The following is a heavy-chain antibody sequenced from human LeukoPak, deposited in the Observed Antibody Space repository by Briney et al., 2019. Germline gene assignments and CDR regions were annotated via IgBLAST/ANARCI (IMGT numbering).Heavy chain of an antibody. CDR1: GFTFSSYG. CDR2: ISGSGGST. J-gene: IGHJ3*02. V-gene: IGHV3-23*01. D-gene: IGHD5-24*01. CDR3: ARKRWLQSRSAFDI. Sequence: AGGTLRLSCAASGFTFSSYGMSWVRQAPGKGLEWVSAISGSGGSTYYADSVKGRFTISRDNSKNTLYLQMNSLRAEDTAVYYCARKRWLQSRSAFDIWGQGTMVTVSS.